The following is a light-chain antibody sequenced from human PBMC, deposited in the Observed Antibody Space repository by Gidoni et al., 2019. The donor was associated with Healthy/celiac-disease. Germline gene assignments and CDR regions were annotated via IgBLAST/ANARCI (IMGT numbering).Light chain of an antibody. Sequence: DIQITQSPSSLSASVGDRVTSTCQASQDISNYLNWYQQKPGKAPKLLIYDASNLETVVTSRFSGSGSGTDFTFTISSLQPEDIATYYCQQYDNLPLTFGGXTKVEIK. CDR3: QQYDNLPLT. V-gene: IGKV1-33*01. CDR1: QDISNY. CDR2: DAS. J-gene: IGKJ4*01.